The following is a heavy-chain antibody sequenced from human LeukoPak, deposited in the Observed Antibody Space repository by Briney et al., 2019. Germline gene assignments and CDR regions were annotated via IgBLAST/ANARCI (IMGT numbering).Heavy chain of an antibody. CDR1: GGTFSSYA. J-gene: IGHJ6*03. D-gene: IGHD2-15*01. CDR3: ARDKGYCSGGSCSGDYYYMDV. Sequence: ASVKVSCKASGGTFSSYAISWVRQAPGQGLEWMGGIISIFGTANYAQKFQGRVTITADKSTSTAYMELSSLRSEDTAVYYCARDKGYCSGGSCSGDYYYMDVWGKGTTVTVSS. V-gene: IGHV1-69*06. CDR2: IISIFGTA.